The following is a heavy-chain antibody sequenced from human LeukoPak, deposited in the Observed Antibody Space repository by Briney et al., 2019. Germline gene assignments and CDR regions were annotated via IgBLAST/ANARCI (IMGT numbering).Heavy chain of an antibody. Sequence: GGSLRLSCAASGFTFSNYAINWVRQAPGKGLEWVSVVSDNGGATYYAASVKGRFTISRDNSKNTLYLQMNSLRAEDTAVYYCAREDTAMVSYFDYWGQGTLVTVSS. CDR3: AREDTAMVSYFDY. V-gene: IGHV3-23*01. CDR2: VSDNGGAT. J-gene: IGHJ4*02. CDR1: GFTFSNYA. D-gene: IGHD5-18*01.